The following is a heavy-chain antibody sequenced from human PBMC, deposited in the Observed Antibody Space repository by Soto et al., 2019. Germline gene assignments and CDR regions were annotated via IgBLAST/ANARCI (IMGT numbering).Heavy chain of an antibody. Sequence: PSETLSLTCTVSGGSISSGGYYWSWIRQHPGKGLAWIGYIYYSGSAYYNPSLKSRVTISVDTSKNQFSLKLSSVTAADTAVYYCASRRTDREETGYYTPKTSWFDPWGQGTLVTVSS. CDR1: GGSISSGGYY. D-gene: IGHD3-9*01. V-gene: IGHV4-31*03. J-gene: IGHJ5*02. CDR3: ASRRTDREETGYYTPKTSWFDP. CDR2: IYYSGSA.